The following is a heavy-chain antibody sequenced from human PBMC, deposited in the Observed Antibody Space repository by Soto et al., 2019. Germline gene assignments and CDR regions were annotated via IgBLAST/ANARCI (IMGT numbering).Heavy chain of an antibody. Sequence: PSETLSLTCTVSGASINSAEYYWGWIRQHPGKGLEWIGYIYHSGSTYYNPSLKSRVTISLDTSKNQFSLKLSSVTAADTAVYYCARGSSIAGLYYGMDVWGQGTTVTVSS. CDR2: IYHSGST. D-gene: IGHD6-6*01. CDR1: GASINSAEYY. V-gene: IGHV4-31*03. CDR3: ARGSSIAGLYYGMDV. J-gene: IGHJ6*02.